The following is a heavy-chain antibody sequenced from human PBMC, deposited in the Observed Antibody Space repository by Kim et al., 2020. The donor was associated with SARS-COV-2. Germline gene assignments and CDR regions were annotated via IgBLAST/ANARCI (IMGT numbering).Heavy chain of an antibody. V-gene: IGHV3-23*01. J-gene: IGHJ4*02. D-gene: IGHD5-18*01. CDR2: ISGSGGST. CDR1: GFTFSSYA. CDR3: AKVHVRIQLWLGWIDY. Sequence: GGSLRLSCAASGFTFSSYAMSWVRQAPGKGLEWVSAISGSGGSTYYADSVKGRFTISRDNSKNTLYLQMNSLRAEDTAVYYCAKVHVRIQLWLGWIDYWGQGTLVTVSS.